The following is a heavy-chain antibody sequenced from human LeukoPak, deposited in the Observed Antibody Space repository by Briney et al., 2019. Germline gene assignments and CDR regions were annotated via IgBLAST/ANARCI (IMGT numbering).Heavy chain of an antibody. Sequence: ASVKVSFKASGYTFTIYAMNWVRQAPGQGLEWMGWINTNTGNPTYAQGFTGRFVFSLDTSVSTAYLQISSLKAEDTAVYYCASLYYDSSGYTFDYWGQGTLVTVSS. V-gene: IGHV7-4-1*02. J-gene: IGHJ4*02. CDR1: GYTFTIYA. CDR2: INTNTGNP. D-gene: IGHD3-22*01. CDR3: ASLYYDSSGYTFDY.